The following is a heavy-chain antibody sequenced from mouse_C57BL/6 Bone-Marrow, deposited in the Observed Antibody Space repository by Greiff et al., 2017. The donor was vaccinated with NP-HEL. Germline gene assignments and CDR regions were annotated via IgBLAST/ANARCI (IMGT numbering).Heavy chain of an antibody. Sequence: QVQLQQSGAELMKPGASVKLSCKATGYTFTGYWIEWVKQRPGHGLEWIGEILPGSGSTNYNEKFKGKATFTADTSSNTAYMQLSSPTTEDSAIYYCARRHYDYPFAYWGQGTLVTVSA. CDR2: ILPGSGST. J-gene: IGHJ3*01. D-gene: IGHD2-4*01. V-gene: IGHV1-9*01. CDR3: ARRHYDYPFAY. CDR1: GYTFTGYW.